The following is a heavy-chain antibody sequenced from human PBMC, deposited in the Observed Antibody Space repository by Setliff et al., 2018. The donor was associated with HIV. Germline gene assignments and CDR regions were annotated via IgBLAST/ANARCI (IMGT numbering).Heavy chain of an antibody. CDR3: ARRDSSGWYYFDY. CDR2: IYTSGST. D-gene: IGHD6-19*01. CDR1: GGSISSGTYY. J-gene: IGHJ4*02. Sequence: SETLSLTCTVSGGSISSGTYYWSWIRQPAGKGLEWIGRIYTSGSTNYNPSLKSRVTISVDTSKNQFSLKLSSVTAADTAVYYCARRDSSGWYYFDYWGQGTLVTVSS. V-gene: IGHV4-61*02.